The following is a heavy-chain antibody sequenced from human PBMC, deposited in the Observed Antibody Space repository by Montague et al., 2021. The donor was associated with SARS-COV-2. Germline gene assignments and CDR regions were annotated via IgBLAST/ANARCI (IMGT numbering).Heavy chain of an antibody. D-gene: IGHD3-9*01. J-gene: IGHJ6*02. V-gene: IGHV6-1*01. Sequence: CAISGDSVSSNSAAWNWIRQSPSRGLEWLGRTYYRSKWYNEYAVSVNSRITINPDTSKNQFSLQVNSVTPEDTAVYYCARGVDRYYFYGMDVWGQGTTVTVSS. CDR2: TYYRSKWYN. CDR3: ARGVDRYYFYGMDV. CDR1: GDSVSSNSAA.